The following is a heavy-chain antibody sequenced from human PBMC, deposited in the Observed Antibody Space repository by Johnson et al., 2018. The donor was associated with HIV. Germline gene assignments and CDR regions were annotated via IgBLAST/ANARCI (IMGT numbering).Heavy chain of an antibody. J-gene: IGHJ3*02. CDR3: ASLIWGGGFDI. D-gene: IGHD3-16*01. CDR1: GFTFSDYY. Sequence: QVQLVESGGGVVQAGGSLRLSCAASGFTFSDYYMVWIRQAPGKGLEWLSYISSSGSTIYYADSVKGRFTISRDNAKNSLYLQMNSLRAEDTAVYYCASLIWGGGFDIWGQGTIVTVSS. CDR2: ISSSGSTI. V-gene: IGHV3-11*04.